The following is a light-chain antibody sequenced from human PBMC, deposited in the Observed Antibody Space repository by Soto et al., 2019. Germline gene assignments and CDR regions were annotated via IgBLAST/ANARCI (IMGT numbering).Light chain of an antibody. CDR1: SSDVGAYNY. Sequence: QSALTQPASVSGSPGQSITISCTGTSSDVGAYNYVSWFQQHPGTAPKLMIYEVSNRPSGVSSRFSGCKSGNTASLTISGLQDEDDSYYYCTSYTRASTFVFGTGTKLTVL. J-gene: IGLJ1*01. CDR2: EVS. V-gene: IGLV2-14*01. CDR3: TSYTRASTFV.